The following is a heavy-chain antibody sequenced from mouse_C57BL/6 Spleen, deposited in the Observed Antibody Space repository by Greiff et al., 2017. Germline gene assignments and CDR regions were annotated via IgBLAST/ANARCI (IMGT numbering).Heavy chain of an antibody. J-gene: IGHJ2*01. CDR3: AIYGSSFYFDY. Sequence: QVQLQQPGAELVKPGASVKVSCKATGYTFTSYWMHWVKQRPGQGLEWIGRIHPSDSDTNYIQKFKGKATLTVEKASRTAFMQLSSLTSDDSAVYYCAIYGSSFYFDYWGQGTTLTVSS. CDR2: IHPSDSDT. CDR1: GYTFTSYW. V-gene: IGHV1-74*01. D-gene: IGHD1-1*01.